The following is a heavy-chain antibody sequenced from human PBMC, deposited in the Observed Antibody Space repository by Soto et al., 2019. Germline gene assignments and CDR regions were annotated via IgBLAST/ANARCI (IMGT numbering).Heavy chain of an antibody. J-gene: IGHJ6*03. V-gene: IGHV4-34*01. CDR2: INPSGSA. D-gene: IGHD3-16*01. Sequence: QVQLQQWGAGLLKPSETLSLTCAVYGGSFSGYYWSWNRQPPGKGLVWIGEINPSGSANYNPSLKSRVTISVDTSKKQFSLKLNSVTAADTAVYYCARGGGAYYMDVWGKGPTVTVSS. CDR3: ARGGGAYYMDV. CDR1: GGSFSGYY.